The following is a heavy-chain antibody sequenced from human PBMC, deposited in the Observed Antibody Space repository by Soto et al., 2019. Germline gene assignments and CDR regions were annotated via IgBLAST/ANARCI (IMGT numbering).Heavy chain of an antibody. CDR1: GFTFSSYS. CDR2: ISSSSSYI. J-gene: IGHJ4*02. Sequence: EVQLVESGGGLVKPGGSLRLSCAASGFTFSSYSMNWVRQAPGKGLEWVSSISSSSSYIYYAESLKGRFTISRDNAKNSLYLQMNSLRAEDTAVYYCARDPKIAAAGKGGYDYWGQGTLVTVSS. V-gene: IGHV3-21*01. D-gene: IGHD6-13*01. CDR3: ARDPKIAAAGKGGYDY.